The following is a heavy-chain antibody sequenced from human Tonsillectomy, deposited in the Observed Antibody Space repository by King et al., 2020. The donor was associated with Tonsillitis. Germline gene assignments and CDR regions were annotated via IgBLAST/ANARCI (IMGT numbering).Heavy chain of an antibody. V-gene: IGHV3-21*01. D-gene: IGHD6-13*01. Sequence: DVQLVESGGGLVKPGGSLRLSCAASGFTFSSHTMNWVRQAPGKGLEWVSSISSSSSYIYYVDSVKGRFTISRDNAQNSLYLQMNSLRAEDTAVYYCARGGAAAGTDAIDIWGQGTVVTVSS. CDR3: ARGGAAAGTDAIDI. CDR2: ISSSSSYI. CDR1: GFTFSSHT. J-gene: IGHJ3*02.